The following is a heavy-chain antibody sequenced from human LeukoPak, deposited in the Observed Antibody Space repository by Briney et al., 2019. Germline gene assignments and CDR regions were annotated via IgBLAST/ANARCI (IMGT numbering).Heavy chain of an antibody. CDR1: GYTFTSYY. CDR2: INPSGGST. Sequence: ASVKVSCKASGYTFTSYYMNWVRQPPGQGLEWMGIINPSGGSTSYAQKFQGRVTMTRDTSTSTAYMELSSLRTEDTAVYYCARGRWLAYFDYWGQGTLVTVSS. V-gene: IGHV1-46*01. CDR3: ARGRWLAYFDY. D-gene: IGHD6-19*01. J-gene: IGHJ4*02.